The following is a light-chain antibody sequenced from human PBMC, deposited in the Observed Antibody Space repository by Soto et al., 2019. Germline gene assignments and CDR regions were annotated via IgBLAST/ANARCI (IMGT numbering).Light chain of an antibody. CDR3: CSYVGDTTLV. Sequence: QSALTQPASVSGSRGQSITISCTGSGNYIESYNLISWYQQHPGKAPKLIIYEDTQRPSGVSHRFSASESGNTASLTISGLQAGDEADYYCCSYVGDTTLVFGGGTKLTVL. CDR1: GNYIESYNL. J-gene: IGLJ2*01. CDR2: EDT. V-gene: IGLV2-23*01.